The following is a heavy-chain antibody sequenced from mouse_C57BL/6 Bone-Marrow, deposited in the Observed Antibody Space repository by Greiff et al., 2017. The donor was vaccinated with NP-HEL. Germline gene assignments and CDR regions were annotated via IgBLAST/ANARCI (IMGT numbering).Heavy chain of an antibody. CDR2: ISSGGSYT. Sequence: EVNVVESGGDLVKPGGSLKLSCAASGFTFSSYGMSWVRQTPDKRLEWVATISSGGSYTYYPDSVKGRFTISRDNAKNTLYLQMSSLKSEDTAMYYCARHGSYYYGSSPYYYAMDYWGQGTSVTVSS. J-gene: IGHJ4*01. CDR3: ARHGSYYYGSSPYYYAMDY. V-gene: IGHV5-6*01. CDR1: GFTFSSYG. D-gene: IGHD1-1*01.